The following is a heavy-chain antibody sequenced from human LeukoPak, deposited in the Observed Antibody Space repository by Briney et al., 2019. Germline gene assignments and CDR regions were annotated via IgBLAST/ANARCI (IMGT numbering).Heavy chain of an antibody. V-gene: IGHV3-23*01. D-gene: IGHD1-20*01. CDR1: GFTFSIYA. Sequence: GGSLRLSCAASGFTFSIYAMSWVRQAPGKGLEWVSAISGSGGSTYYADSVKGRFTISRDNSKNTLYLQMNSLRAEDTAVYYCAKVGRYNWNDADVAYFDYWGQGTLVTVSS. J-gene: IGHJ4*02. CDR3: AKVGRYNWNDADVAYFDY. CDR2: ISGSGGST.